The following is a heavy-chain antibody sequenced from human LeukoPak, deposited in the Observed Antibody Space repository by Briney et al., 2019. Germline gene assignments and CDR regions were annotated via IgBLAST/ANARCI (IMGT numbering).Heavy chain of an antibody. D-gene: IGHD2-2*01. CDR1: GFTFSSYW. J-gene: IGHJ6*03. CDR2: IKQDGSEK. V-gene: IGHV3-7*01. CDR3: ARLGCSSTSCYWYYYYYMDV. Sequence: GGSLRLSCAASGFTFSSYWMSWVRQAPGKGLEWVANIKQDGSEKYYVDSVKGRFTISRDNAKNSLYLQMNSLRAEDTAVYYCARLGCSSTSCYWYYYYYMDVWGKGTMVTVSS.